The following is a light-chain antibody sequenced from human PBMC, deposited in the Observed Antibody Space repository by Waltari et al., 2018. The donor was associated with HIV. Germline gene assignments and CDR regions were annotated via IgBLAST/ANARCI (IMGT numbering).Light chain of an antibody. J-gene: IGLJ2*01. CDR3: QTWGAGIVV. CDR1: SGHTTYA. Sequence: QVVLTQSPSASASLGASVKITCTLSSGHTTYAIASHQQQPEKGPRFLMKVNSDGRLNKGDGSPDRFSGPASGPERSLTSSSLQSEDEGDYYCQTWGAGIVVFGGGTKLSVL. CDR2: VNSDGRL. V-gene: IGLV4-69*01.